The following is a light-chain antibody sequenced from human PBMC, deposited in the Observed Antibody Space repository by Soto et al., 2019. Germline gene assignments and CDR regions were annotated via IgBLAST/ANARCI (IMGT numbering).Light chain of an antibody. Sequence: FVLAASPGTPFLSPGERTTLSCRASQSVCSHFLAWNQQKPGQAPKLLISGASSRATGIPDRFSGSGSGTDFTLTISRLEPEDFALYSCQQYGSSPGTFGQGTKLEIK. J-gene: IGKJ2*02. CDR1: QSVCSHF. V-gene: IGKV3-20*01. CDR3: QQYGSSPGT. CDR2: GAS.